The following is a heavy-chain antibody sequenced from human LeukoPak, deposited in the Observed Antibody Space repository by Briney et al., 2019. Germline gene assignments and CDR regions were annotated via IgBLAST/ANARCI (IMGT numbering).Heavy chain of an antibody. CDR3: ARGGWSLDF. V-gene: IGHV4-59*02. CDR1: GASVNDYY. CDR2: VHYSGSS. J-gene: IGHJ4*02. Sequence: KTSETLSLTCTVSGASVNDYYWTWIRQTPGKGPEWIGYVHYSGSSDFNPSLKSRVTMSLASTENQLSLKVTSVTAADTAVYYCARGGWSLDFWGQGTLVTVSS.